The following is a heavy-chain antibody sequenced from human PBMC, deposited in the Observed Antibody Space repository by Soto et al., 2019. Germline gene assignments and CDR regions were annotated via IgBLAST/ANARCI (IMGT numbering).Heavy chain of an antibody. CDR1: GGSISSDDYY. CDR2: IYSSGRT. CDR3: ARDRSNSPDFFDY. J-gene: IGHJ4*02. Sequence: QVQLQESGPGLVKPSQTLSLTCTVSGGSISSDDYYWSWIRQPPGKGLEWIGYIYSSGRTSYNPSLESRLTISIGTSKNQFSLQLNSVSAADTAVYYCARDRSNSPDFFDYWGQGTLVTVSS. D-gene: IGHD6-6*01. V-gene: IGHV4-30-4*01.